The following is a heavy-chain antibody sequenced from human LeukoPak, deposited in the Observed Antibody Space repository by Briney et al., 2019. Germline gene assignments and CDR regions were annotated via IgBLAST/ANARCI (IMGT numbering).Heavy chain of an antibody. CDR1: GFTFSSYW. Sequence: GGSLRLSCAASGFTFSSYWMSWVRQAPGKGLEWVANIKQDGSEKYYVDSVKGRFTISRDNAKNSLYLQMNSLRAEDTAVYYCARGLTSYYDFWSGYWGVDYYYYYMDVWGKGTTVTVSS. D-gene: IGHD3-3*01. CDR2: IKQDGSEK. CDR3: ARGLTSYYDFWSGYWGVDYYYYYMDV. V-gene: IGHV3-7*01. J-gene: IGHJ6*03.